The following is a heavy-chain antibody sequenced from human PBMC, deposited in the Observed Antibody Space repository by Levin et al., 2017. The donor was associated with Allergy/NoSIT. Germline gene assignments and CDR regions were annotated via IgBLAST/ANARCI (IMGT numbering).Heavy chain of an antibody. J-gene: IGHJ3*02. D-gene: IGHD3-10*01. CDR1: GFTFSSDS. V-gene: IGHV3-48*02. CDR3: VRGVGPFYHDAFDI. CDR2: ISSSGSTI. Sequence: GESLKISCAASGFTFSSDSINWVRQAPGKGLEWVSYISSSGSTIYYADSVKGRFTISRDNAKNSLSLQMNSLRDEDTAVYYCVRGVGPFYHDAFDIWGQGTRVTVSS.